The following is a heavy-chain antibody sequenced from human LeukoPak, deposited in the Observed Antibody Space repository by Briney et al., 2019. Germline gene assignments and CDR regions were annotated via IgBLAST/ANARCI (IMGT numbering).Heavy chain of an antibody. Sequence: GASVKVSCKASGYTFTSYGISWVRQAPGQGLEWMGWISAYNGNTNYAQKFQGRVTMTRDTSTSTVYMEVSSLRSEDTAVYYCATDGGMYSRSWYPHSLDYWGQGTLVTVSS. CDR1: GYTFTSYG. J-gene: IGHJ4*02. CDR3: ATDGGMYSRSWYPHSLDY. CDR2: ISAYNGNT. D-gene: IGHD6-13*01. V-gene: IGHV1-18*01.